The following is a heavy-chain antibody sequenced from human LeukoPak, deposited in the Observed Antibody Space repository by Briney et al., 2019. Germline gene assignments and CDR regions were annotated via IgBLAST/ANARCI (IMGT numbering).Heavy chain of an antibody. J-gene: IGHJ3*02. V-gene: IGHV4-61*02. Sequence: SETLSLTCTVSGGSVSSGSYYWSWIRQPAGKGLEWIGRIYTSGSTNYNPSLKSRVTISVDTSKNQFSLKLSSVTAADTAVYYCARERIAVDGTTSDAFDIWGRGTMVTVSS. CDR1: GGSVSSGSYY. CDR2: IYTSGST. D-gene: IGHD6-13*01. CDR3: ARERIAVDGTTSDAFDI.